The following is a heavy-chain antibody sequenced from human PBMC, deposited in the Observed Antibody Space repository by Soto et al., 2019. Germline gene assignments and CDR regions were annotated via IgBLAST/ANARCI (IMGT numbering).Heavy chain of an antibody. CDR3: ARALGIAARPDYYYGMDV. Sequence: EAQLVESGGGLVQPGGSLRLSCAASGFTFSSYWMSWVRQAPGKGLEWVANIKQDGSEKYYVDSVKGRFTISRDNAKNSLYLQMNSLRAEDTAVYYCARALGIAARPDYYYGMDVWGQGTTVTVSS. CDR1: GFTFSSYW. V-gene: IGHV3-7*01. D-gene: IGHD6-6*01. J-gene: IGHJ6*02. CDR2: IKQDGSEK.